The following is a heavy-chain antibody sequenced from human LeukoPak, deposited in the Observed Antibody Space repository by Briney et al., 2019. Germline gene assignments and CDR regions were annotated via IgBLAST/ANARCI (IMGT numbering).Heavy chain of an antibody. Sequence: SETLSLTCTVSGYSLSSGFFCDWIRQSPGKGLEWIGSFSHRGGSYHNPSLKSRVTISVDTSKNQFSLRLSSVTAADTAVYYCARLSTSSGLFDYWGQGTLVTVSS. CDR1: GYSLSSGFF. CDR2: FSHRGGS. D-gene: IGHD3-22*01. V-gene: IGHV4-38-2*02. CDR3: ARLSTSSGLFDY. J-gene: IGHJ4*02.